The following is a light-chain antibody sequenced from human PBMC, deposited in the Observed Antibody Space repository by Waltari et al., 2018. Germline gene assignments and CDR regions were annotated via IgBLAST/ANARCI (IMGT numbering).Light chain of an antibody. V-gene: IGKV3-11*01. J-gene: IGKJ4*01. CDR3: QQRSNWPLT. CDR1: QSVSSY. CDR2: DAS. Sequence: EIVLTQSPATLSLSPGERATLSCRASQSVSSYLAWYQQKPGQAPRLLIYDASNRATVIPARFSGSGSWTDFTLTISRLEPEDFAVYYCQQRSNWPLTFGGGTKVEIK.